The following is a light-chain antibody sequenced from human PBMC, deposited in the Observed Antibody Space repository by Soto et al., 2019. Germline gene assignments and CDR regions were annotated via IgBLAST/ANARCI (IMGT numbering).Light chain of an antibody. CDR2: EVS. V-gene: IGLV2-8*01. J-gene: IGLJ2*01. Sequence: QSALTQPPSASESPGQSVTISCTGTNSDVGAYDYVSWYQQHPGKAPKLMIFEVSKRPSGVPARFSGSKSGNTASLTVSGLQAEDEANYYCSSYTGSNTIFGGGTKVTVL. CDR3: SSYTGSNTI. CDR1: NSDVGAYDY.